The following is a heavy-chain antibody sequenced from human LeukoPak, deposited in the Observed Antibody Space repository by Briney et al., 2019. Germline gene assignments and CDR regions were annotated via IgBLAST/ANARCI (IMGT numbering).Heavy chain of an antibody. V-gene: IGHV3-21*01. CDR1: GFTFSSYS. CDR3: ARDLGSSSGDY. J-gene: IGHJ4*02. D-gene: IGHD6-6*01. CDR2: ISSSSSYI. Sequence: GGSLRLSCAASGFTFSSYSMNWVRQAPGKGLEWVSSISSSSSYIYYADPVKGRFTISRDNAKNSLYLQMNSLRAEDTAVYYCARDLGSSSGDYWGQGTLVTVSS.